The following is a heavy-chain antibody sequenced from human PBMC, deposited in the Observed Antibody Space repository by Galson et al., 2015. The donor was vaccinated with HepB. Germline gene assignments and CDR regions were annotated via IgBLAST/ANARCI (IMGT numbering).Heavy chain of an antibody. V-gene: IGHV3-21*01. D-gene: IGHD7-27*01. J-gene: IGHJ4*02. Sequence: SLRLSCAASGFNFNSYNMNWVRQAPGKGLEWVSSISGTSSYIYYAESVKGRFTISRDNAKNSLYLQMDSLRAEDTAVYYCARDPPLGTPFDYWGQGTLVTVSS. CDR1: GFNFNSYN. CDR3: ARDPPLGTPFDY. CDR2: ISGTSSYI.